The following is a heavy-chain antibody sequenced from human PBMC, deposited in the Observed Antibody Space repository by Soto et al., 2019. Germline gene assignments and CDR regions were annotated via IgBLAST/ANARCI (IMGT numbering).Heavy chain of an antibody. J-gene: IGHJ4*02. CDR1: GFTFSSYA. D-gene: IGHD6-13*01. CDR3: ARDRIYSSSWHDY. V-gene: IGHV3-30-3*01. CDR2: ISYDGSNK. Sequence: QVQLVESGGGVVQPGRSLRLSCAASGFTFSSYAMHWVRQAPGKELEWVAVISYDGSNKYYADSVKGRFTISRDNSKNTLYLQMNSLRAEDTAVYYCARDRIYSSSWHDYWGQGTLVTVSS.